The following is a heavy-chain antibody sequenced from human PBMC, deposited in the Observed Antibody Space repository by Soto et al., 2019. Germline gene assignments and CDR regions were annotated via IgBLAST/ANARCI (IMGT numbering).Heavy chain of an antibody. CDR3: ARDRDYRKGNYYYYYGMDV. CDR2: IIPIFGTA. CDR1: GGTFSSYA. D-gene: IGHD4-4*01. Sequence: SVKVSCKASGGTFSSYAISWVRQAPGQGLEWMGGIIPIFGTANYAQKFQGRVTITADESTSTAYMELSSLRSEDTAVYYCARDRDYRKGNYYYYYGMDVWGQGTTVTVSS. J-gene: IGHJ6*02. V-gene: IGHV1-69*13.